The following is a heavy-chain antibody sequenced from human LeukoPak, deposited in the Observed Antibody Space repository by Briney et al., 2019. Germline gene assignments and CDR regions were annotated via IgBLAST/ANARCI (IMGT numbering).Heavy chain of an antibody. CDR3: ARSLTGIVPATMRGYYYYMDV. CDR1: GFTLSSYW. D-gene: IGHD2-2*01. V-gene: IGHV3-7*01. Sequence: GGSLRLSCAASGFTLSSYWMSWVRQAPGKGLEWVANIKQDGSEKYYVDSVEGRFTVSRDNAKNSLYLQMNSLRAEDTAVYYCARSLTGIVPATMRGYYYYMDVWGKGTTVTVSS. CDR2: IKQDGSEK. J-gene: IGHJ6*03.